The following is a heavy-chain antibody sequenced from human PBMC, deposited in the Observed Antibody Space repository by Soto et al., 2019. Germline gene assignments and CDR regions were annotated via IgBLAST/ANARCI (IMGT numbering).Heavy chain of an antibody. V-gene: IGHV4-39*01. Sequence: SETLSLTCTVSGGSISSSSYYWGWIRQPPGKGLEWIGSIYYSGSTYYNPSLKSRVTISVDTSKNQFSLKLSSVTATDTAVYYCARHSGWYMDAAFDYWGQGTLVTVSS. CDR1: GGSISSSSYY. CDR3: ARHSGWYMDAAFDY. D-gene: IGHD6-19*01. CDR2: IYYSGST. J-gene: IGHJ4*02.